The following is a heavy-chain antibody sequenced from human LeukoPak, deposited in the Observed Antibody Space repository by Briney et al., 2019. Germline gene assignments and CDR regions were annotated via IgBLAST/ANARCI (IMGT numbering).Heavy chain of an antibody. Sequence: GGSLRLSCAASGFTFSSYEMNWVRQAPGKGLEWVSYISSSGSTIYYADSVKGRFTISRDNAKNSLYLQMNSLRAEDTAVYYCARDGIKKLTMVRGSYYGMDVWGKGTRVSVSS. CDR1: GFTFSSYE. D-gene: IGHD3-10*01. CDR3: ARDGIKKLTMVRGSYYGMDV. CDR2: ISSSGSTI. V-gene: IGHV3-48*03. J-gene: IGHJ6*04.